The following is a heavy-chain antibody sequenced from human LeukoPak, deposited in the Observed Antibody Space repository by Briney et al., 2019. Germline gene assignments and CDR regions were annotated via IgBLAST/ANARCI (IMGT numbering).Heavy chain of an antibody. J-gene: IGHJ4*02. V-gene: IGHV3-23*01. CDR1: GFTFSSYA. Sequence: GGSLRLSCAASGFTFSSYAMSWVPQAPGEGLEWVSAISGSGGSTYYADSVKGRFTISRDNSKNTLYLQMNSLRAEDTAVYYCAKWNSGYDYYFDYWGQGTLVTVSS. D-gene: IGHD5-12*01. CDR2: ISGSGGST. CDR3: AKWNSGYDYYFDY.